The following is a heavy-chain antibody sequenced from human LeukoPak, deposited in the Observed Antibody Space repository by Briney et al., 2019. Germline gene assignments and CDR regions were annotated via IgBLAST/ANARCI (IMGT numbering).Heavy chain of an antibody. CDR2: ISAYNGNT. CDR1: GYTFTSYG. D-gene: IGHD6-6*01. J-gene: IGHJ6*02. V-gene: IGHV1-18*01. Sequence: GASVKVSCKASGYTFTSYGISWVRQAPGQGLEWMGWISAYNGNTNYAQKLQGRVTMTTDTSTSTAYMELRSLRSDDTAVYYCARDSSSSADYYYGMDVWGQGTTATVSS. CDR3: ARDSSSSADYYYGMDV.